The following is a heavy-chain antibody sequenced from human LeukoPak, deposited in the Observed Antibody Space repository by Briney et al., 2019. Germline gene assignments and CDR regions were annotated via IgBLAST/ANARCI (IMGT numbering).Heavy chain of an antibody. Sequence: GGSLRLSCAASGFTVSSNYMSWVRQAPGKGLEWVSVIYSDGSTYYADSVKGRFTISRDNSKNTLYLQMNSLRAEDTAVYYCARMSTSYYYDSSGQTHYFDYWGQGTLVTVSS. CDR2: IYSDGST. CDR1: GFTVSSNY. D-gene: IGHD3-22*01. J-gene: IGHJ4*02. V-gene: IGHV3-53*01. CDR3: ARMSTSYYYDSSGQTHYFDY.